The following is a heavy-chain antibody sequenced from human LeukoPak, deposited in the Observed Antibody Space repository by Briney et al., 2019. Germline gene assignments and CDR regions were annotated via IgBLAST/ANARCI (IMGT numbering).Heavy chain of an antibody. CDR1: GFTFSSYA. CDR2: ISGSGDTT. Sequence: GGSLRLSCAASGFTFSSYAMSWVRQAPGKGLEWVSAISGSGDTTYYADSVKGRFTISRDNSKNTLYLQMNSLRAEDTAVYYCAKVTGLVDPFAYWGQGTLVTVSS. J-gene: IGHJ4*02. D-gene: IGHD2-21*02. CDR3: AKVTGLVDPFAY. V-gene: IGHV3-23*01.